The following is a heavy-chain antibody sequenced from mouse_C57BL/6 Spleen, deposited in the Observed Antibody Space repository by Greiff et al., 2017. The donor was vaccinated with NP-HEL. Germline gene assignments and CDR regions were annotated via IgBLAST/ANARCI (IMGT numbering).Heavy chain of an antibody. CDR3: ARSGELRLEAYYFDY. V-gene: IGHV1-82*01. J-gene: IGHJ2*01. CDR1: GYAFSSSW. D-gene: IGHD3-2*02. Sequence: QVQLQQSGPELVKPGASVKISCKASGYAFSSSWMNWVKQRPGKGLEWIGRIYPGDGDTNYNGKFKGKATLTADKSSSTAYMQLSSLTSEDSAVYFCARSGELRLEAYYFDYWGQGTTLTVSS. CDR2: IYPGDGDT.